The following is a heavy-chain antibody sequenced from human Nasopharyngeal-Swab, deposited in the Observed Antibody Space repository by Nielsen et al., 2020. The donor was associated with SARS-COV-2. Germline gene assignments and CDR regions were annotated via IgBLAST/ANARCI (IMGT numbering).Heavy chain of an antibody. D-gene: IGHD6-19*01. Sequence: WIRQSPSRGLEWLGRTYYRSKWYNDYAVSVKSRITINPDTSKNQFSLQLNSVTPEDTAVYYCARALERGWYEEGYYYYGMDVWGQGTTVTVSS. V-gene: IGHV6-1*01. J-gene: IGHJ6*02. CDR2: TYYRSKWYN. CDR3: ARALERGWYEEGYYYYGMDV.